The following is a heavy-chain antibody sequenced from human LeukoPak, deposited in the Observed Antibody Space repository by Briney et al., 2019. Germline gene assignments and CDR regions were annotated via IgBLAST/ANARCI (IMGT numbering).Heavy chain of an antibody. CDR3: ATESLGHIVVVPAPYYYYGMDV. D-gene: IGHD2-2*01. V-gene: IGHV1-24*01. CDR2: FDPEDGET. J-gene: IGHJ6*02. Sequence: GASVKVSCKASGYTFTSYGISWVRQAPGKGLEWMGGFDPEDGETIYAQKFQGRVTMTEDTSTDTAYMELSSLRSEDTAVYYCATESLGHIVVVPAPYYYYGMDVWGQGTTVTVSS. CDR1: GYTFTSYG.